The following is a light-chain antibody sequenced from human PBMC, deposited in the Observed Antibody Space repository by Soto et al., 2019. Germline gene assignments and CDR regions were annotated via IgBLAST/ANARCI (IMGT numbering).Light chain of an antibody. J-gene: IGLJ2*01. CDR2: EVT. CDR3: CSYAGSSTFVV. V-gene: IGLV2-23*02. Sequence: QSVLTQPASVSGSPGQSITISCTGTSSDVGSYNLVSWYQQHPGKAPKLMIYEVTNRPSGVSNRFSGSKSGNTASLTISGLQAEDEADYYCCSYAGSSTFVVFCGGTKLTVL. CDR1: SSDVGSYNL.